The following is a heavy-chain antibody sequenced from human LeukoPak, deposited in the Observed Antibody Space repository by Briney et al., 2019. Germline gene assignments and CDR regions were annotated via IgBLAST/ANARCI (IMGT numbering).Heavy chain of an antibody. J-gene: IGHJ4*02. CDR3: ARDLVYSSGYYFFDY. Sequence: SETLSLTCTVSGGSISSYYWSWIRQPPGKGLEWIGRIYTSGSTNYNPSLKSRVTMSVDTSKNQFSLKLSSVTAADTAVYYCARDLVYSSGYYFFDYWGQGTLVTVSS. V-gene: IGHV4-4*07. CDR2: IYTSGST. D-gene: IGHD3-22*01. CDR1: GGSISSYY.